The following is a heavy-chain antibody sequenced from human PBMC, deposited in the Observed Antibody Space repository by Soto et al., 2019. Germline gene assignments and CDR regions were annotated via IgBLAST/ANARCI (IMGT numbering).Heavy chain of an antibody. V-gene: IGHV4-31*03. CDR1: GGSISSGGYY. Sequence: SETLSLTCTVSGGSISSGGYYWSWIRQHPGKGLEWIGYIYYSGSTYYNPSLKSRVTISVDTSKNQFSLKLSSVTAADTAVYYCASVYDSSGYYYYDGYSGMDVWGQGTTVT. CDR3: ASVYDSSGYYYYDGYSGMDV. CDR2: IYYSGST. D-gene: IGHD3-22*01. J-gene: IGHJ6*02.